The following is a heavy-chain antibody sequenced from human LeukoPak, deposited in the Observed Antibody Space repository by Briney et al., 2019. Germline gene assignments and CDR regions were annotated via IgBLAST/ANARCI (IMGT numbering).Heavy chain of an antibody. CDR3: ARGRLRKGYYYYYGMDV. CDR2: MNPNSGNT. J-gene: IGHJ6*02. CDR1: GYTFTSYG. V-gene: IGHV1-8*01. Sequence: ASVKVSCKASGYTFTSYGINWVRQATGQGLEWMGWMNPNSGNTGYAQKFQGRVTMTRNTSISTAYMELSSLRSEDTAVYYCARGRLRKGYYYYYGMDVWGQGTTVTVSS. D-gene: IGHD5-12*01.